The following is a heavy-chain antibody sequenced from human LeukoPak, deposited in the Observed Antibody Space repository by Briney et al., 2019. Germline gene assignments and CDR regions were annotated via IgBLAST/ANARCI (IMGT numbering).Heavy chain of an antibody. V-gene: IGHV1-8*01. J-gene: IGHJ6*02. CDR1: GYTFTSYD. CDR3: ARSELLWFGELNPYYYYGMDV. CDR2: MNPNSGNT. D-gene: IGHD3-10*01. Sequence: ASVKVSRKASGYTFTSYDINWVRQATGQGLEWMGWMNPNSGNTGYAQKFQGRVTMTRNTSISTAYMELSSLRSEDTAVYYCARSELLWFGELNPYYYYGMDVWGQGTTVTVSS.